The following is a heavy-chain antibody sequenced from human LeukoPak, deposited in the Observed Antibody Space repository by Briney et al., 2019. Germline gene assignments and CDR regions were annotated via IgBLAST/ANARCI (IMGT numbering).Heavy chain of an antibody. D-gene: IGHD2-15*01. CDR3: AKEAGFRRYCSGGSCYSDAFDI. Sequence: GGSLRLSCAASGFTFSTYRMNWVRQAPGKGLEWVSAISGSGGSTYYADSVKGRFTISRDNSKNTLYLQMNSLRAEDTAVYYCAKEAGFRRYCSGGSCYSDAFDIWGQGTMVTVSS. V-gene: IGHV3-23*01. CDR1: GFTFSTYR. CDR2: ISGSGGST. J-gene: IGHJ3*02.